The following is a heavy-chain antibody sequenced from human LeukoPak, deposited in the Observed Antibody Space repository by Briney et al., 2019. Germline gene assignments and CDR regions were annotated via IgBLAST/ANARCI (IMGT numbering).Heavy chain of an antibody. V-gene: IGHV1-46*01. Sequence: ASVKVSCKASGYTFTSYYMHWVRQAPGQGLQWMGIINLSGGGTSYAQKFQGRVTMTRDTSTSTVHMEVSSLRSEDTAMYYCAGSSVERQQLARFDYWGQGTLVTVSS. CDR1: GYTFTSYY. CDR3: AGSSVERQQLARFDY. CDR2: INLSGGGT. D-gene: IGHD6-13*01. J-gene: IGHJ4*02.